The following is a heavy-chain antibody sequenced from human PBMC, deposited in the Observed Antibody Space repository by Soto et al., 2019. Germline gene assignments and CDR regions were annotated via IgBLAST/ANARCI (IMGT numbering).Heavy chain of an antibody. CDR2: IYWDDDK. CDR1: GFSPTTRGVG. V-gene: IGHV2-5*02. CDR3: AHIPNYYQYDWFDP. Sequence: QITLKESGPTLVKPTQTLTRTCTFSGFSPTTRGVGVGWIRQPPGKALECLALIYWDDDKRYTPSLQSRLSITKDTSKNQVVLTMTNVDPVDTATYYCAHIPNYYQYDWFDPWGQGTLVSVSS. J-gene: IGHJ5*02. D-gene: IGHD3-16*01.